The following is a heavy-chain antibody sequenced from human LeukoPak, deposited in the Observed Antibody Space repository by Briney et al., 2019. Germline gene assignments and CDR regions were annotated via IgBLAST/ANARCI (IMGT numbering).Heavy chain of an antibody. CDR1: GGPISSYY. CDR3: ARRDDFWSGYYDY. J-gene: IGHJ4*02. D-gene: IGHD3-3*01. CDR2: IYYSGST. V-gene: IGHV4-59*08. Sequence: SETLPLTCTVSGGPISSYYWSWIRQPPGKGLEWIGYIYYSGSTNYNPSLKSRVTISVDTSKNQFSLKLSSVTAADTAVYYCARRDDFWSGYYDYWGQGTLVTVSS.